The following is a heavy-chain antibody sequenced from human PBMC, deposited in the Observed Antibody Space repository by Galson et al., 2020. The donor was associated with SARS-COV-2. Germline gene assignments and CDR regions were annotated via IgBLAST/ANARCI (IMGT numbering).Heavy chain of an antibody. CDR2: IYYSGST. CDR3: ARLGGLLDHFDY. Sequence: SETLSLTCTVSGGSISSYYWSWIRQPPGKGLEWIGYIYYSGSTNYNPSLKSRVTISVDTSKNQFSLKLSSVTAADTAVYYCARLGGLLDHFDYWGQGTLVTVSS. D-gene: IGHD1-1*01. J-gene: IGHJ4*02. CDR1: GGSISSYY. V-gene: IGHV4-59*08.